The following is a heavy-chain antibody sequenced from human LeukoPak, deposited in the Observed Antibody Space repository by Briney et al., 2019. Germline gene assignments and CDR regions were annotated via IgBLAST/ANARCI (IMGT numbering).Heavy chain of an antibody. CDR3: ARMVGGGGSWYFDY. CDR1: GFSLSTSTMC. Sequence: SGPALVKPTQTLTLTCTFSGFSLSTSTMCASWIRRPPGKALEWLALIDWYDDKYYSTSLKTRLTISKDTSKNQVLLTMTNMDPVDTATYYCARMVGGGGSWYFDYWGQGTLVTVSS. J-gene: IGHJ4*02. CDR2: IDWYDDK. D-gene: IGHD2-15*01. V-gene: IGHV2-70*01.